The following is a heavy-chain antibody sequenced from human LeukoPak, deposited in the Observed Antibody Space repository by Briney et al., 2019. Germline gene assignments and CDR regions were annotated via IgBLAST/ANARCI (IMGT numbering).Heavy chain of an antibody. CDR1: GLTFSSYW. J-gene: IGHJ6*02. V-gene: IGHV3-74*01. CDR3: ASHPGGYYYYYGMDV. CDR2: INSDGSST. Sequence: VGSLRLSCAASGLTFSSYWMHWVRQAPRKGLVWVSRINSDGSSTSYADSVKGRFTISRDNAKNTLYLQMNSLRAEDTAVYYCASHPGGYYYYYGMDVWGQGTTVTVSS.